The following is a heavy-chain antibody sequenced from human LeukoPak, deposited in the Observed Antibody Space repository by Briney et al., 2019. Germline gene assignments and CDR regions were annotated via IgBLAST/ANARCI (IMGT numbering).Heavy chain of an antibody. J-gene: IGHJ6*04. V-gene: IGHV1-69*06. D-gene: IGHD6-13*01. CDR1: GGTFSSYA. CDR2: ILPIFGTE. CDR3: ARGIVRQQLHYYYGMDV. Sequence: ASVDVFCRASGGTFSSYAISCVRQARGQGREWMGGILPIFGTENHARKFQGRVTITADKSTSTAYMELSSPRSEDTAVYYCARGIVRQQLHYYYGMDVWGKGTTVTVSS.